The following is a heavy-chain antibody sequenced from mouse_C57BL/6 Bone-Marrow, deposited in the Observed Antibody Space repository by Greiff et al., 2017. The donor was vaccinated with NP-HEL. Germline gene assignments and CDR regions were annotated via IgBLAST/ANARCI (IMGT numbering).Heavy chain of an antibody. D-gene: IGHD1-1*01. Sequence: QVQLQQSGAELARPGASVKMSCKASGYTFTSYTMHWVKQRPGQGLEWIGYINPSSGYTKYNQKFKDKATLTADKSSSTAYMQLSSLTSEDSAVXSCAILRTDISSFYSFDYWGQGTTLTVSS. J-gene: IGHJ2*01. CDR1: GYTFTSYT. CDR3: AILRTDISSFYSFDY. V-gene: IGHV1-4*01. CDR2: INPSSGYT.